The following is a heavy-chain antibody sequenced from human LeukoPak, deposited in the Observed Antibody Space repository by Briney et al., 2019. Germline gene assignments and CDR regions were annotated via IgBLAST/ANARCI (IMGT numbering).Heavy chain of an antibody. CDR3: AREGSSWSLGAFDI. Sequence: SETLSLTCTVSGGSISSYYWSWIRQPAGKGLEWIERIYTSGSTNYNPSLKSRVTMSVDTSKNQFSLKLSSVTAADTAVYYCAREGSSWSLGAFDIWGQGTMVTVSS. J-gene: IGHJ3*02. CDR1: GGSISSYY. CDR2: IYTSGST. D-gene: IGHD6-13*01. V-gene: IGHV4-4*07.